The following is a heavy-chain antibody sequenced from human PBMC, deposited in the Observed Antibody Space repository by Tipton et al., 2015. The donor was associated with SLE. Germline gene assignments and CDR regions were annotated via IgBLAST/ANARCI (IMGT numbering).Heavy chain of an antibody. V-gene: IGHV3-30*04. CDR3: AREVPRSGWSLDS. J-gene: IGHJ4*02. Sequence: SLRLSCAASGFTFSSYAMHWVRQAPGKGLEWVAVISYDGSNKYYADSVKGRFTISRDNSKNTLYLRLNSLRADDTAVYYCAREVPRSGWSLDSWGQGTLVTVSS. CDR1: GFTFSSYA. D-gene: IGHD6-19*01. CDR2: ISYDGSNK.